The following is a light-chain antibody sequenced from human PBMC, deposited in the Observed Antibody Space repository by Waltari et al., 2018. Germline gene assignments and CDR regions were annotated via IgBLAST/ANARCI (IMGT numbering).Light chain of an antibody. CDR2: RNN. Sequence: QAGLTQPPSVSNGLRQTATLTCTGNSNNVGNLGAAWLQQHQGHPPKLLFYRNNNRPSGVSERFSASRSGNPASLTITGLQTEDEADYYCLAWDTSLSVWVFGGGTKLTVL. V-gene: IGLV10-54*04. CDR1: SNNVGNLG. J-gene: IGLJ3*02. CDR3: LAWDTSLSVWV.